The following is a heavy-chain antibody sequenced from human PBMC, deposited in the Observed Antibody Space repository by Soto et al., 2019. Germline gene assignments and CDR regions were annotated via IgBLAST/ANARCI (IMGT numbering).Heavy chain of an antibody. CDR2: ISYDGSNK. Sequence: GGSLRLSCAASGFTFSSYAMHWVRQAPGKGLEWVAVISYDGSNKYYADSVKGRFTISRDNSKNTLYLQMNSLRAEDTAVYYCAREGPIGAPMDVWGQGTTVTVSS. J-gene: IGHJ6*02. CDR3: AREGPIGAPMDV. CDR1: GFTFSSYA. D-gene: IGHD3-10*01. V-gene: IGHV3-30-3*01.